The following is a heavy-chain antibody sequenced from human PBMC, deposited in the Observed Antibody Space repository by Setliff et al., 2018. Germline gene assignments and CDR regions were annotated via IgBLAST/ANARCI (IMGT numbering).Heavy chain of an antibody. Sequence: SETLSLTCTVSGGSISSGGYYWSWIRQHPGKGLEWIGYIYYSGITYYNPSLRRQGPISIDKSKNQISLRLSSVTAADTAVYYCARGTTVVTSPFDYWGQGTMVTVSS. CDR2: IYYSGIT. CDR1: GGSISSGGYY. J-gene: IGHJ4*02. D-gene: IGHD4-17*01. V-gene: IGHV4-31*01. CDR3: ARGTTVVTSPFDY.